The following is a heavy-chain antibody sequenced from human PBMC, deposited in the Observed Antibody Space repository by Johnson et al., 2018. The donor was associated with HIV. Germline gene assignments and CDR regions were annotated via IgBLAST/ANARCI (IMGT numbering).Heavy chain of an antibody. CDR3: ASFSRPRAYDYALGSDAFDM. Sequence: QVQLVESGGGVVQPGRSLRLSCAVSGFTFRTYAMHWVRQAPGKGLEWVAVLSYDGSNKYYADPVKGRFTISRDNSKNTLYLQMNSLRAEDTAVYYCASFSRPRAYDYALGSDAFDMWGQGTMVTVSS. V-gene: IGHV3-30-3*01. D-gene: IGHD3-16*01. CDR1: GFTFRTYA. CDR2: LSYDGSNK. J-gene: IGHJ3*02.